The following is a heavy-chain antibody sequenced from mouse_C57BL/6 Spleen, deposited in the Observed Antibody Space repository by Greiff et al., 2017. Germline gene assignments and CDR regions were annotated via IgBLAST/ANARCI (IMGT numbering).Heavy chain of an antibody. V-gene: IGHV2-2*01. CDR1: GFSLTSYG. J-gene: IGHJ4*01. CDR2: IWSGGST. D-gene: IGHD1-1*01. Sequence: VKLMESGPGLVQPSQSLSITCTVSGFSLTSYGVHWVSQSPGKGLEWLGVIWSGGSTDYNAAFISRLSISKDNSTSHVFFKMNSLQADDTALYYCARGYGSSFYYYAMDYWGQGTSVTVSS. CDR3: ARGYGSSFYYYAMDY.